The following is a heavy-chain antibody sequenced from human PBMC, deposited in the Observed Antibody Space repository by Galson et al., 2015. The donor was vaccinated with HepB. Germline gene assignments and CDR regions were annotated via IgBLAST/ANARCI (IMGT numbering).Heavy chain of an antibody. CDR1: GFPFSSYW. Sequence: SLRLSCAVSGFPFSSYWMSWVRQAPGKGLEWVANMNQDGSEEDYVDSVKGRFTISRDNAKNSLYLQMNSLRAEDTAVYYCARPYDLTDRARFRYWGQGTLVTVSS. CDR2: MNQDGSEE. D-gene: IGHD3-22*01. CDR3: ARPYDLTDRARFRY. V-gene: IGHV3-7*03. J-gene: IGHJ4*02.